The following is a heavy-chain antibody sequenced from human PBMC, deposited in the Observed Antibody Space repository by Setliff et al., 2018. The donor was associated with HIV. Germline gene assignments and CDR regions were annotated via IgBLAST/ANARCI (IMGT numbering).Heavy chain of an antibody. D-gene: IGHD1-1*01. V-gene: IGHV1-2*02. CDR1: GYIFSAYY. CDR3: ALANIVSTARWNH. J-gene: IGHJ4*02. CDR2: INYNNGDT. Sequence: ASVKVSCKTSGYIFSAYYVHWLRRAPGQGLEWMGWINYNNGDTKYAERFQGRVTMTRDTSISTVYMDLNRLTSDDTAVYYCALANIVSTARWNHWGRGTLVTGS.